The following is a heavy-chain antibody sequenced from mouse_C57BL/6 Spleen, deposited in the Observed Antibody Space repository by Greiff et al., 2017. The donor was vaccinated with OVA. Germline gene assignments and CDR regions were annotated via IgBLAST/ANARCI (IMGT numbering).Heavy chain of an antibody. V-gene: IGHV1-82*01. Sequence: QVQLQQSGPELVKPGASVKISCKASGYAFSSSWMNWVKQRPGKGLEWIGRIYPGDGDTNYNGKFKGKATLTADKSSSTAYMQLSSLTSEDSAVYFCARSGGSSFYWYFDVWGTGTTVTVSS. CDR2: IYPGDGDT. J-gene: IGHJ1*03. D-gene: IGHD1-1*01. CDR3: ARSGGSSFYWYFDV. CDR1: GYAFSSSW.